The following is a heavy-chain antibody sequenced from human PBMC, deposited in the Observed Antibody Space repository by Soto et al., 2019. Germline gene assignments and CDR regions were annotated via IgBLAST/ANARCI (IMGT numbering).Heavy chain of an antibody. CDR2: ILVDGRT. J-gene: IGHJ6*02. D-gene: IGHD3-3*01. V-gene: IGHV3-23*01. CDR1: GFICSSYD. CDR3: ARDRKWATFGVLTQYGMDV. Sequence: GGSLRLSCAASGFICSSYDMSWVRQAPGKGLEWVSTILVDGRTFYVDSVKGRFTISRDSSQNTVYLQMNSLRLEDTAIYFCARDRKWATFGVLTQYGMDVWGQGTTVTVSS.